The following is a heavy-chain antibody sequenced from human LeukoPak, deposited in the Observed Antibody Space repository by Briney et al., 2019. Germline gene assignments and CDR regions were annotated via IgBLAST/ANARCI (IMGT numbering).Heavy chain of an antibody. J-gene: IGHJ3*02. CDR1: GYTLTELS. CDR3: ATAIVVVVASTAAFDI. V-gene: IGHV1-24*01. D-gene: IGHD2-15*01. CDR2: FDPEDGET. Sequence: ASVTVSCKVSGYTLTELSMHWVRQAPGKALEWMGGFDPEDGETIYAQKFQGRVTMTEDTSTDTAYMELTSLRSEDTAVYYCATAIVVVVASTAAFDIWGQGTMVTVSS.